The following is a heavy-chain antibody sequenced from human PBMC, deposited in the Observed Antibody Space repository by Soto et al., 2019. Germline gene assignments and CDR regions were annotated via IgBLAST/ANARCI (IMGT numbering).Heavy chain of an antibody. J-gene: IGHJ5*02. CDR1: GFTFSSYA. CDR2: ISDGGGIT. V-gene: IGHV3-23*01. CDR3: ATVFKPSGSSFHP. Sequence: EVQLLESGGGLVQPGGSLRLSCAASGFTFSSYAMSWVRQAPGKGLEWVSVISDGGGITFYADSVKGRFTISRDNSKNPLYLQMNSLRDADTAVYYCATVFKPSGSSFHPWGQGTLVTVSS. D-gene: IGHD1-26*01.